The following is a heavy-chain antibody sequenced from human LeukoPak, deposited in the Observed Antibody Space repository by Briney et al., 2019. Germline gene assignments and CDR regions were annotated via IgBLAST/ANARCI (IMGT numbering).Heavy chain of an antibody. D-gene: IGHD4-17*01. J-gene: IGHJ1*01. V-gene: IGHV3-23*01. Sequence: GGSLRLSCAASGFTFSSYAMSWVRQAPGKGLEWVSYISGSGGSTYYADSVRGRFTISRDNSKNTLYLQMNSLRAEDTAVYYCAKDPSDYGDYYFQHWRQGTLVTVSS. CDR1: GFTFSSYA. CDR3: AKDPSDYGDYYFQH. CDR2: ISGSGGST.